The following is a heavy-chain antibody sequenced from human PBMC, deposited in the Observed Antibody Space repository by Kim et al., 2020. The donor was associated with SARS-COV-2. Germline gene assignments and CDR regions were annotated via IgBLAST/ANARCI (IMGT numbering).Heavy chain of an antibody. Sequence: GGSLRLSCAASGCTFDDYAMHWVRQAPGKGLEWVSLISGDGGSKYYADSVKGRFTISRDNSKNSLYLQMNSLRTEDTALYYCAKDPMALYYYGMDVWGQGTTVTVSS. V-gene: IGHV3-43*02. CDR3: AKDPMALYYYGMDV. J-gene: IGHJ6*02. D-gene: IGHD3-10*01. CDR1: GCTFDDYA. CDR2: ISGDGGSK.